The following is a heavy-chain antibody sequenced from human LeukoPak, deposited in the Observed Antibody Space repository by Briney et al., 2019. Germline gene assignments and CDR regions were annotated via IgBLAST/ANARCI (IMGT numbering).Heavy chain of an antibody. CDR3: ASPRPYSSGWYYFDY. D-gene: IGHD6-19*01. Sequence: PSETLSLTCTVSGGSISSGNYYWTWIRQPAGKGLEWIGRICASGSTNDHPALKNRVTISVDTSKNQFSLKLSSVTAADTAVYYCASPRPYSSGWYYFDYWGQGTLVTVSS. J-gene: IGHJ4*02. CDR2: ICASGST. CDR1: GGSISSGNYY. V-gene: IGHV4-61*02.